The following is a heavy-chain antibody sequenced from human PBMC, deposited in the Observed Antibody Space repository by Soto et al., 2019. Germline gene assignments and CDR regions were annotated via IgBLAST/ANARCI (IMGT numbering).Heavy chain of an antibody. CDR3: TSAAASSGGDFWSGYYSADAFDI. J-gene: IGHJ3*02. D-gene: IGHD3-3*01. V-gene: IGHV3-73*01. Sequence: GGSLRLSCAASGFTFSGSAMHWVRQASGKGLEWVGRIRSKANSYATAYAASVKGRFTISRDDSKNTAYLQMNSLKTEDTAVYYCTSAAASSGGDFWSGYYSADAFDIWGQGTMVTVSS. CDR2: IRSKANSYAT. CDR1: GFTFSGSA.